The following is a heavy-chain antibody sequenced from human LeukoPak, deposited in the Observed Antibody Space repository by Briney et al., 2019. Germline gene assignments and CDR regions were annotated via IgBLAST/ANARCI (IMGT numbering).Heavy chain of an antibody. Sequence: GGSLRLSCAASGFTFSSYGMHWVRQAPGKGLEWVAFIRYDGSNKYYPDSVKGRFTISRDNSKNTLYLQMGSLRAEDMAVYYCARQARGYYYYMDVWGKGTTVTVSS. J-gene: IGHJ6*03. CDR2: IRYDGSNK. V-gene: IGHV3-30*02. CDR1: GFTFSSYG. CDR3: ARQARGYYYYMDV. D-gene: IGHD3-10*01.